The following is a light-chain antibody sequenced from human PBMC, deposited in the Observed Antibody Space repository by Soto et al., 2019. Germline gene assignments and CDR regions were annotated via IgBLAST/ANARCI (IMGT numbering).Light chain of an antibody. CDR2: EGN. J-gene: IGLJ1*01. Sequence: QSALAQPASVSGSPGQSITIPCTGTSRDIGGYNLVSWYQQHPGRAPKLMIYEGNKRPSRVSNRFSASKSGNTAALTISGLQDEDEADYYCCSYAGFSSVVFGSGTKVTVL. V-gene: IGLV2-23*03. CDR3: CSYAGFSSVV. CDR1: SRDIGGYNL.